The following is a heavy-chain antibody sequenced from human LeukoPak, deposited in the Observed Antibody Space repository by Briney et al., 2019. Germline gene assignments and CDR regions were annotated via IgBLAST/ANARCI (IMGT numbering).Heavy chain of an antibody. CDR1: GFTFSSCD. J-gene: IGHJ4*02. V-gene: IGHV3-23*01. CDR3: AKARYYHGSEYYFDY. Sequence: GGSLRLSCAASGFTFSSCDMTWVRQAPGKGLEWVSAISGSSDSTYYADSVKGRFTASRDNSRNTLHLQMNSLRAEDTAVYYCAKARYYHGSEYYFDYWGQGTLVTVSS. D-gene: IGHD3-10*01. CDR2: ISGSSDST.